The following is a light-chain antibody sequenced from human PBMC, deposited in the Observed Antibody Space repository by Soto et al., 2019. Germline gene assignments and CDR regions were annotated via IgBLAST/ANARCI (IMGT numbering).Light chain of an antibody. CDR1: QSVSSY. J-gene: IGKJ4*01. V-gene: IGKV3-11*01. CDR2: DAS. CDR3: QQRTSWPLT. Sequence: EIVLTQSPATLSLSPGERATLSCRASQSVSSYLAWYQHTPGQAPRLLIYDASNRATGIPARFSGSGSGTDFTLTISSLEPEDFAVYYCQQRTSWPLTFGGGTKVDIK.